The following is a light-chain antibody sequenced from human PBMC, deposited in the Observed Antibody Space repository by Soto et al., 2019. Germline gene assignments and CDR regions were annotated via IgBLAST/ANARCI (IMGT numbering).Light chain of an antibody. J-gene: IGKJ3*01. V-gene: IGKV3-11*01. CDR2: GAS. Sequence: EIVLTQSPATLSLSPGERVTLSCRASQSVGTYLAWYQQKPGQAPRPLIYGASKRAPGISARFSGSGSGTDFTLTISSLEAEDFAVYHCLQRSVGFTFGPGTKLDLK. CDR1: QSVGTY. CDR3: LQRSVGFT.